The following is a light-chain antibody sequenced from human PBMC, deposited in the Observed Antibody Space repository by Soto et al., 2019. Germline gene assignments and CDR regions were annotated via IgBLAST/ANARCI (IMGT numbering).Light chain of an antibody. J-gene: IGKJ2*01. Sequence: EMVLTQSPGTLSLSPGERATLSCRASQSVTSNYLAWYQQKPGQAPRPLIFGSYRRATGIPDRFSGSGSGTEFTLTINRLEPEDFVVYYCQLYGSSTLYTFGQGTKLEIK. CDR1: QSVTSNY. V-gene: IGKV3-20*01. CDR2: GSY. CDR3: QLYGSSTLYT.